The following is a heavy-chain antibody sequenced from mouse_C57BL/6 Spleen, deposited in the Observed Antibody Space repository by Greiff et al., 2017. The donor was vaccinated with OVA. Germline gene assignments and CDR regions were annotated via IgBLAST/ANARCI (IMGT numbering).Heavy chain of an antibody. Sequence: VQRVESGGGLVKPGGSLKLSCAASGFTFSSYTMSWVRQTPEKRLEWVATISGGGGNTYYPDSVKGRFTISRDNAKNTLYLQMSSLRSEDTALYYCARRALDSSGSYFDYWGQGTTLTVSS. CDR3: ARRALDSSGSYFDY. D-gene: IGHD3-2*02. V-gene: IGHV5-9*01. CDR2: ISGGGGNT. J-gene: IGHJ2*01. CDR1: GFTFSSYT.